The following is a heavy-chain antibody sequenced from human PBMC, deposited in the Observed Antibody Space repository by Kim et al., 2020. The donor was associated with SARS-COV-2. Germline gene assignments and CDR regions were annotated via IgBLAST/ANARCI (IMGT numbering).Heavy chain of an antibody. Sequence: TYYNPSLKGRVLMSLDTAENHFSLKLSSVTVADTAMYYCARGHVNGLDVWGQGTTVNVSS. CDR3: ARGHVNGLDV. CDR2: T. V-gene: IGHV4-31*02. J-gene: IGHJ6*02.